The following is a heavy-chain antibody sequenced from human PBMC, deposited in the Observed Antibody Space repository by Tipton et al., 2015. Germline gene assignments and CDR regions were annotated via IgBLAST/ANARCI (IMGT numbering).Heavy chain of an antibody. CDR2: IKSKIDGGTT. D-gene: IGHD5-18*01. CDR3: ARVFSRDSAFPD. V-gene: IGHV3-15*07. CDR1: GLIFEEAW. Sequence: SLRLSCVVSGLIFEEAWMNWVRQAPGKGLEWVGRIKSKIDGGTTDYAAPVQGRVSISRDDPKNTVYLQMDSLKTDDTAVYYCARVFSRDSAFPDWGHGTLVTVSS. J-gene: IGHJ4*01.